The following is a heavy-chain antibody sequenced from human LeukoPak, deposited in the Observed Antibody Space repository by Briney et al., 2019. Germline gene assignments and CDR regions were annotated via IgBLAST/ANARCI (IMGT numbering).Heavy chain of an antibody. J-gene: IGHJ4*02. V-gene: IGHV3-48*01. CDR2: ISSSSSTI. Sequence: PGRSLRLSCAASGFTFSSYSMNWVRQAPGKGLEWVSYISSSSSTIYYADSVKGRFTISRDNAKNSLYLQMNSLRAEDTAVYYCARDGNDCGGDCRFSFDYWGQGTLVTVSS. CDR3: ARDGNDCGGDCRFSFDY. D-gene: IGHD2-21*02. CDR1: GFTFSSYS.